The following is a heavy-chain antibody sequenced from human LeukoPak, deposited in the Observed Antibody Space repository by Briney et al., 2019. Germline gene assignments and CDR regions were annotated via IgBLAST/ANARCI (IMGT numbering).Heavy chain of an antibody. Sequence: GGTLRRSCAASGFTFSSYWMHWVRQAPGKGLVWVSRIKSDWSSASYADSVKGRFTISRDNAKNTLYLQMNSLRAEDTAVYYCARDLRTPSDTNIAIDYWGQGTLVTVSS. D-gene: IGHD4-23*01. CDR3: ARDLRTPSDTNIAIDY. CDR2: IKSDWSSA. CDR1: GFTFSSYW. V-gene: IGHV3-74*01. J-gene: IGHJ4*02.